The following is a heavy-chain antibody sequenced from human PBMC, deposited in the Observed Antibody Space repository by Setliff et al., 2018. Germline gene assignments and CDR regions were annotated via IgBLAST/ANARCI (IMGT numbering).Heavy chain of an antibody. CDR2: VYYSGTA. CDR1: DGSLSTYY. V-gene: IGHV4-59*01. D-gene: IGHD5-12*01. J-gene: IGHJ4*02. CDR3: ARGGTFRYFDF. Sequence: SETLSLTCAVSDGSLSTYYWSWIRQPPGKGLEFIGYVYYSGTANYSPSLRSRLTISVDTSKNQFSLKLRSVTAADTAVYYCARGGTFRYFDFWGQGAPVPVSS.